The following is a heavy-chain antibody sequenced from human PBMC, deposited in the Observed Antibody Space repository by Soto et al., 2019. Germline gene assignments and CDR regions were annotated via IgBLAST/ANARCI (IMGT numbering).Heavy chain of an antibody. V-gene: IGHV4-34*01. CDR3: ARGPAGGDYVWGSYRYHYYGMDV. CDR1: GGSFSGYY. CDR2: INHSGST. D-gene: IGHD3-16*02. J-gene: IGHJ6*02. Sequence: QVQLQQWGAGLLKPSETLSLTCAVYGGSFSGYYWSWIRQPPGKGLEWIGEINHSGSTNYNPTLQSRVKIPVDSSKIQFALKLSSVAAADTAVYYCARGPAGGDYVWGSYRYHYYGMDVWGQGTTVTVSS.